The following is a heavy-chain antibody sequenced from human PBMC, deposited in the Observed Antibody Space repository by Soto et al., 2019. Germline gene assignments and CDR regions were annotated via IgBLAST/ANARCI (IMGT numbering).Heavy chain of an antibody. Sequence: EASVKVSCKASGGTFSSYAISWVRQAPGQGLEWMGGIIPIFGTANYAQKFQGRVTITADESTSTAYMELSSLRSEDTAVYYCARSYYYGSGSYYIPFPYGMDVWGQGTTVTVSS. CDR2: IIPIFGTA. V-gene: IGHV1-69*13. J-gene: IGHJ6*02. D-gene: IGHD3-10*01. CDR3: ARSYYYGSGSYYIPFPYGMDV. CDR1: GGTFSSYA.